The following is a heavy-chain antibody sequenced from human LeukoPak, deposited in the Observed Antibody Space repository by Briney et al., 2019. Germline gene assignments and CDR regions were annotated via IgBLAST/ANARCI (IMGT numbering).Heavy chain of an antibody. Sequence: GGSLRLSCEASGFTFNTYGMHWVRQAPGKGLEWVAVIWYDGSKVHYADSVKGRFTISRDNSKNTLYLQMNSLRAEDTAVYYCASLRGVNRWGQGTLVTVSS. D-gene: IGHD3-10*01. CDR1: GFTFNTYG. CDR2: IWYDGSKV. J-gene: IGHJ4*02. V-gene: IGHV3-33*01. CDR3: ASLRGVNR.